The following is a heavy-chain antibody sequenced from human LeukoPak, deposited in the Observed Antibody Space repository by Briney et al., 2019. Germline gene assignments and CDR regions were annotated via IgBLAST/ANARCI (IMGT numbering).Heavy chain of an antibody. CDR3: ARGILLGFCSSTSCPTRFDY. CDR1: GGSFNNYA. V-gene: IGHV1-69*05. J-gene: IGHJ4*02. CDR2: IIPMFGTA. D-gene: IGHD2-2*01. Sequence: SVKVSCKASGGSFNNYAITWVRQAPGQGLEWMGGIIPMFGTANYAQKFQGRVTITTDESTSTAYMELSSLRSEDTAMYYCARGILLGFCSSTSCPTRFDYWGQGTLVTVSS.